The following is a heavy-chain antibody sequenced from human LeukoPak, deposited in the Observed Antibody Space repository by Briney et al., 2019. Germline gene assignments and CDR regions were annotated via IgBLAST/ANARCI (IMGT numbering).Heavy chain of an antibody. CDR3: ARFDYYDSSGYQFGWFDP. CDR2: IFHNGNN. J-gene: IGHJ5*02. D-gene: IGHD3-22*01. Sequence: SETLSLTCTVSGYFITTGYHWGWIRQPPGKGLEWIGYIFHNGNNYYNPSLKSRVTISVDTSRNQFSLKLSSVTAADTAVYYCARFDYYDSSGYQFGWFDPWGQGTLVTVSS. CDR1: GYFITTGYH. V-gene: IGHV4-38-2*02.